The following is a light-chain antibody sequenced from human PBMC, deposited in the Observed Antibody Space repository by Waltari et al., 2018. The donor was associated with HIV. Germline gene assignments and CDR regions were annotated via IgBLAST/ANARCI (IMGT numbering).Light chain of an antibody. J-gene: IGLJ2*01. CDR3: LLYHGAAQV. Sequence: QTVVTQEPSLTVSPGGTVTLTCASRAGAVTSNHYPNWFQQKPGQAPRALIHSTGSKHSWTPARFSGSLLGGKAALTVSGVQPEDEAEYFCLLYHGAAQVFGGGTKLTVL. CDR1: AGAVTSNHY. CDR2: STG. V-gene: IGLV7-43*01.